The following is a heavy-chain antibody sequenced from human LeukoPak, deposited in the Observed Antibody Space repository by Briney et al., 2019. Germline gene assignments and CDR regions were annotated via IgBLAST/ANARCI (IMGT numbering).Heavy chain of an antibody. Sequence: KASETLSLTCTVSGGSISSSSYYWGWIRQPPGKGLEWIGSIYTSGSTNYNPSLKSRVTISVDTSKNQFSLKLSSVTAADTAVYYCARDRVVVPAAIDAFDIWGQGTMVTVSS. D-gene: IGHD2-2*01. J-gene: IGHJ3*02. CDR1: GGSISSSSYY. CDR2: IYTSGST. V-gene: IGHV4-39*07. CDR3: ARDRVVVPAAIDAFDI.